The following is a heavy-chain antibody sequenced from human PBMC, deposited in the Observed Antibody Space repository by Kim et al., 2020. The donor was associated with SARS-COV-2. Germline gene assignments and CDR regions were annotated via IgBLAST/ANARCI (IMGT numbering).Heavy chain of an antibody. CDR2: ISGDARRT. J-gene: IGHJ6*02. Sequence: GGSLRLSCAASGFTFRSYWINWVRQTPGKGLVWVSRISGDARRTNYADSVKGRFTMSRDNAENTVYLQMNCLRGEDTAVYYCARGMFRNGLDVWGQGTTVTVSS. CDR1: GFTFRSYW. V-gene: IGHV3-74*01. D-gene: IGHD1-1*01. CDR3: ARGMFRNGLDV.